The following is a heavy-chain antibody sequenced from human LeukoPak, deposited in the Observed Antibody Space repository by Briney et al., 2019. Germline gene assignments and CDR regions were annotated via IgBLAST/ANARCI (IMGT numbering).Heavy chain of an antibody. D-gene: IGHD2-8*01. J-gene: IGHJ4*02. Sequence: ASVNVSCTASVYTFTSYGISWVRQAPGQGLEWMGWISAYNGNTNYAQKLQGRVTMTTDTSTSTAYMELRSLRSDDTAVYYCARPSVFYVLDYWGQGTLVTVSS. CDR3: ARPSVFYVLDY. CDR1: VYTFTSYG. V-gene: IGHV1-18*01. CDR2: ISAYNGNT.